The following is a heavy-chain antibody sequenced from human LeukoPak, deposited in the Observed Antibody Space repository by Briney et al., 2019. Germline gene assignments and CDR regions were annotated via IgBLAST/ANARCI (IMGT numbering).Heavy chain of an antibody. CDR3: AKDQVGASLAPRRGGGLN. J-gene: IGHJ4*02. CDR2: IRYDGSNK. Sequence: GGSLRLSCAASGFTFSSYAMSWGRQAPGKGLERVAFIRYDGSNKYYADSVKGRFTISRDNSTNTLYLQMNSLRAEDTAVYYCAKDQVGASLAPRRGGGLNWGQGTLVTVSS. V-gene: IGHV3-30*02. CDR1: GFTFSSYA. D-gene: IGHD6-6*01.